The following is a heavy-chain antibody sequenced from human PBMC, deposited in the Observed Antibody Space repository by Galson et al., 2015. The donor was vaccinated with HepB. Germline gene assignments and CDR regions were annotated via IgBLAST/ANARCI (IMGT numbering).Heavy chain of an antibody. V-gene: IGHV3-30*03. CDR3: PRSMDMDV. CDR1: GFTFSSYG. D-gene: IGHD2/OR15-2a*01. CDR2: ISYDGSNK. J-gene: IGHJ6*02. Sequence: SLRLSCAASGFTFSSYGMHWVRQAPGKGLEWVAVISYDGSNKYYADSVKGRFTISRDNSKNTLYLQMNSLRAEDTAVYYCPRSMDMDVWGQGTTVTVSS.